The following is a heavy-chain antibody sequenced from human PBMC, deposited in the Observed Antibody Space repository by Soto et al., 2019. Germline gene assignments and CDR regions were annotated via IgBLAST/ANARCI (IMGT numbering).Heavy chain of an antibody. CDR2: IYYSGST. Sequence: SETLSLTCTVSGDSISSGGYYWSWIRQHPGKGLEWIGYIYYSGSTYYNPSLKSRVTISVDTSKNQFSLKLSSVTAADTAVYYCAREIKRGPSGGFDYWGQGTLVTVSS. D-gene: IGHD2-15*01. V-gene: IGHV4-31*03. J-gene: IGHJ4*02. CDR3: AREIKRGPSGGFDY. CDR1: GDSISSGGYY.